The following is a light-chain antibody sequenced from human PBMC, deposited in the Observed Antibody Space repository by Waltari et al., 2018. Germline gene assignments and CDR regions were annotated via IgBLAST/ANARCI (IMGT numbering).Light chain of an antibody. CDR1: SSDVCGNNF. CDR2: DVS. J-gene: IGLJ2*01. Sequence: QSALTQPASVSGSPGQSITMSCTGTSSDVCGNNFVSWYQQHPGKAPNLMIYDVSRRPAGVSIRFSGAKSGNTASLTISGLQPEDEADYWCSSYTSSTWLFGGGTKLTVL. V-gene: IGLV2-14*03. CDR3: SSYTSSTWL.